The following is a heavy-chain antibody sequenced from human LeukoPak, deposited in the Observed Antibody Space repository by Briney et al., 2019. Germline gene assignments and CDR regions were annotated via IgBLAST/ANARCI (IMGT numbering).Heavy chain of an antibody. CDR2: IKDDGSEN. J-gene: IGHJ4*02. V-gene: IGHV3-7*01. D-gene: IGHD2-2*01. CDR3: ATNGHSHAN. Sequence: GGSLRLSCAASGFTFSSFWTSWVRQVPGKGLEWVANIKDDGSENHHVDSVRGRFTISRDNAKNSLYLQMDSLRAEDTAVYYCATNGHSHANWGQGTLVTVSS. CDR1: GFTFSSFW.